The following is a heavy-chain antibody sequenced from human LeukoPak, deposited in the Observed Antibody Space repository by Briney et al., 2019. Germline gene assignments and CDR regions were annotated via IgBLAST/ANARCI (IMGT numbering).Heavy chain of an antibody. CDR2: VWFDGSDK. CDR1: GFTFSSYA. J-gene: IGHJ4*02. Sequence: TGRSLELSCAASGFTFSSYAMHWVRQAPDKGLEWVAVVWFDGSDKYYGDSVKGRFTISRDNAKNSVYLQMNSLRAEDTAVYYCVSRIAVAGKNDYWGQGTLVTVSS. CDR3: VSRIAVAGKNDY. V-gene: IGHV3-33*03. D-gene: IGHD6-19*01.